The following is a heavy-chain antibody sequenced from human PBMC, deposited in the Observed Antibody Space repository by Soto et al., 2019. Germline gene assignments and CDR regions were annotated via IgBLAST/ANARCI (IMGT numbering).Heavy chain of an antibody. CDR1: GGSISSYY. Sequence: QVQLQESGPGLVKPSETLSLTCTVSGGSISSYYWSWIRQPPGKGLEWIGYIYYSGSTNYNTSLKSRLTMSVDTSKNQFSLKLSSVTGADTAVYYCARGGSSSWTRAEYFQHWGQGTLVTVSS. V-gene: IGHV4-59*01. J-gene: IGHJ1*01. CDR3: ARGGSSSWTRAEYFQH. CDR2: IYYSGST. D-gene: IGHD6-13*01.